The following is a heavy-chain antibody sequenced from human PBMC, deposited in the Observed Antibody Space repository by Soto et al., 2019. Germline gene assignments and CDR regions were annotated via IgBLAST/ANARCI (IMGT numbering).Heavy chain of an antibody. CDR3: AKRLTTAGSGMDV. D-gene: IGHD6-13*01. V-gene: IGHV3-23*01. Sequence: GGSLRLSCAASGFIFNINDMRWVRQAPGKGLEWVSAISSSDGNTKYADSVKGRFTIARDNSKNMLYLEMNSLRAEDTAIYYCAKRLTTAGSGMDVWGQGTTVTVSS. CDR2: ISSSDGNT. CDR1: GFIFNIND. J-gene: IGHJ6*02.